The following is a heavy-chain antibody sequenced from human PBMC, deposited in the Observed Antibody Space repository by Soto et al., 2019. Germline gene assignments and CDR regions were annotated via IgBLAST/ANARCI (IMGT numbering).Heavy chain of an antibody. CDR3: AKDPRTYYDFWSGSGFDY. D-gene: IGHD3-3*01. V-gene: IGHV3-11*04. J-gene: IGHJ4*02. CDR1: GFSFSDYY. CDR2: IDFTSNSI. Sequence: PGGSLRLSCAASGFSFSDYYMSWIRQAPGKGLEWVSYIDFTSNSIYYADSVKGRFTISRDNAKNTLYLQMNSLRAEDTAVYYCAKDPRTYYDFWSGSGFDYWGQGTLVTVSS.